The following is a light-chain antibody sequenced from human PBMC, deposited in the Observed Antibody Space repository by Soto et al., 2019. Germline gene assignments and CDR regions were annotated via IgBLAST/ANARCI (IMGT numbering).Light chain of an antibody. J-gene: IGLJ2*01. V-gene: IGLV2-11*01. Sequence: QSVLTQPRSVSGSPGQSVTISCTGTSSDVGGYNYVSWYQQHPGKAPKLMIYDVSKRPSGVPDRFSGSKSGNTASLTISGLQAEDEAAYYCCSYAGSSNLVFGGGTK. CDR3: CSYAGSSNLV. CDR2: DVS. CDR1: SSDVGGYNY.